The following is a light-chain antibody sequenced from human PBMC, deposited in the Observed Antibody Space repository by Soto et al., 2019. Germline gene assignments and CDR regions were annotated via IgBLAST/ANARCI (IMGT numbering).Light chain of an antibody. J-gene: IGKJ1*01. Sequence: EKVMTQSPATLSVSPGERATLSCRASQSVSSKLAWYQQKPGQAPRLLIYGASTWATGVPARFSGSGSGTEFTLTISSLQSEDFAVYYCQQYNNWPPWTFGQGTKVEIK. CDR3: QQYNNWPPWT. CDR2: GAS. V-gene: IGKV3-15*01. CDR1: QSVSSK.